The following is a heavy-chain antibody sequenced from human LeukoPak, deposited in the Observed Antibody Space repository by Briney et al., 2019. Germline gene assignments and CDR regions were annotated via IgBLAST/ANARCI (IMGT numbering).Heavy chain of an antibody. D-gene: IGHD6-13*01. CDR3: ARDLLRYSSSHGDY. CDR1: GYTFTGYY. Sequence: ASVKVSCKASGYTFTGYYMHWVRQAPGQGLEWMGWINPNSGGTNYAQKFQGRVTMTRDTSISTAYMELSRLRSDDTAVYYCARDLLRYSSSHGDYWGQGTLVAVSS. J-gene: IGHJ4*02. CDR2: INPNSGGT. V-gene: IGHV1-2*02.